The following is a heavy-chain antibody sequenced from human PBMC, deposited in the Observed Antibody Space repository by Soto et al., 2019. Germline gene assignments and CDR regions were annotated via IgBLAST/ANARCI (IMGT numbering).Heavy chain of an antibody. J-gene: IGHJ4*02. D-gene: IGHD6-19*01. CDR2: TYYRSKWYN. V-gene: IGHV6-1*01. CDR3: AREGPSYSSGWNTYDY. Sequence: LSQTLSLTCAISGDSVSSNSAAWNWIRQSPSRGLEWLGRTYYRSKWYNDYAVSVKSRITINPDTSKNQFSLQLNSVTPEDTAVYYCAREGPSYSSGWNTYDYWGQGTLVTVSS. CDR1: GDSVSSNSAA.